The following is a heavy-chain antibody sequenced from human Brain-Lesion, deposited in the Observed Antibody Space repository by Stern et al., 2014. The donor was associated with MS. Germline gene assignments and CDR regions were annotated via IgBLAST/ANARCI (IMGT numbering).Heavy chain of an antibody. Sequence: QLVQSGAEVKKPGASVKVSCKTSGYIFTGYYIHWVRQAPGQGLEWMAWINPKTGGTKYAQKFQGRSTMSRDTSISTAYVELSSLTSDDTAVYYCARDQRGITIFGVVTDYYYLGMDVWGQGTTVTVSS. V-gene: IGHV1-2*02. J-gene: IGHJ6*02. CDR1: GYIFTGYY. CDR2: INPKTGGT. CDR3: ARDQRGITIFGVVTDYYYLGMDV. D-gene: IGHD3-3*01.